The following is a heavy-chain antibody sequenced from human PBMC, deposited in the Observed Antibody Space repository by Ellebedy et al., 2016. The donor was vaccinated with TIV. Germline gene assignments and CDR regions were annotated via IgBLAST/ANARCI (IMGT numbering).Heavy chain of an antibody. CDR1: GGSFTSYY. D-gene: IGHD1-26*01. V-gene: IGHV4-34*01. CDR3: ARSGTYARSSLFDY. Sequence: MPSETLSLTCAVYGGSFTSYYWSWIRQSPGKGMEWFGEIDHRGTTTYNPPVESRVTISVDTSKNQFSLKVRSVTAADTGIYYCARSGTYARSSLFDYWGQGNLVTVSS. J-gene: IGHJ4*02. CDR2: IDHRGTT.